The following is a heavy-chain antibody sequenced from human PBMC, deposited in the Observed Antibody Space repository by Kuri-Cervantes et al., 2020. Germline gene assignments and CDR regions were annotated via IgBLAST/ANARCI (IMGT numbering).Heavy chain of an antibody. J-gene: IGHJ6*02. V-gene: IGHV1-2*02. CDR1: GYTFTGYY. CDR2: INPNSGGT. Sequence: ASVKVSCKASGYTFTGYYMHWVRQAPGQGLEWMGWINPNSGGTNYAQKLQGRVTMTTDTSTSTAYMELSSLRSEDTAVYYCARETGDLAIYYYYGMDVWGQGTTVTVSS. CDR3: ARETGDLAIYYYYGMDV. D-gene: IGHD7-27*01.